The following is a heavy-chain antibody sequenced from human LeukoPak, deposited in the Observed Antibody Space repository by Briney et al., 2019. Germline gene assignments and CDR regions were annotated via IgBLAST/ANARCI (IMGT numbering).Heavy chain of an antibody. CDR3: ARVDYVWGSYRPFDY. Sequence: ASVKVSCKASGYTFTSYGISWVRQAPGQGLEWMGWISAYNGNTNYAQKLQGRVTMTTDTSTSTAYMELRSLRSDDPAVYYCARVDYVWGSYRPFDYWGQGTLVTVSS. V-gene: IGHV1-18*01. CDR2: ISAYNGNT. D-gene: IGHD3-16*02. CDR1: GYTFTSYG. J-gene: IGHJ4*02.